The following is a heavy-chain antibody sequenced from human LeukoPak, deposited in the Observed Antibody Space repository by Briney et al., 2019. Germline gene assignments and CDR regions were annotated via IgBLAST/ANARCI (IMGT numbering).Heavy chain of an antibody. V-gene: IGHV4-34*01. D-gene: IGHD3-3*01. J-gene: IGHJ4*02. CDR1: GGSFSGYY. Sequence: PSETLSLTCAVYGGSFSGYYWSWIRQPPGKGLEWTGEINHSGSTNYNPSLKSRVTISVDTSKNQFSLKLSSVTAADTAVYYCARRYYDFWSGPIGGDYFDYWGQRTLVTVSS. CDR3: ARRYYDFWSGPIGGDYFDY. CDR2: INHSGST.